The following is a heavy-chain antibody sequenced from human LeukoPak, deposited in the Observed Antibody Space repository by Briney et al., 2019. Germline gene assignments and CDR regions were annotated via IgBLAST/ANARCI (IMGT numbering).Heavy chain of an antibody. CDR2: IYYSGST. D-gene: IGHD4-11*01. Sequence: SETLSLTCTVSGGSISSSSYYWGWIRQPPGKGLEWIGSIYYSGSTYYNPSLKSRVTISVDTSKNQFSLKLSSVTAADTAVYYCARHEYSAFDPWGQGTLVTVSS. V-gene: IGHV4-39*01. CDR1: GGSISSSSYY. J-gene: IGHJ5*02. CDR3: ARHEYSAFDP.